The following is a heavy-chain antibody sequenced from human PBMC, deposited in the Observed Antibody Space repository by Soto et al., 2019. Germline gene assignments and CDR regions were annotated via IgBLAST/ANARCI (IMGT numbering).Heavy chain of an antibody. J-gene: IGHJ3*02. CDR2: MYPGDSEI. CDR1: GYSFTTYS. CDR3: ATGCVCDYENGYYRDAFHI. V-gene: IGHV5-51*01. D-gene: IGHD3-3*01. Sequence: PVESLKISCQASGYSFTTYSIVWVRPLAGKGLEWVAIMYPGDSEIRYSPSFEGQVTVSADKSISTAFLQWSSLKASDTANYFCATGCVCDYENGYYRDAFHIWGQGTMVTVSS.